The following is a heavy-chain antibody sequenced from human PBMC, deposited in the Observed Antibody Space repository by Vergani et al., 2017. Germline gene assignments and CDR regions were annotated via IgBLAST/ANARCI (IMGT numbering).Heavy chain of an antibody. D-gene: IGHD6-19*01. J-gene: IGHJ4*02. Sequence: VQLVESGGGVVQPGRSLRLSCAASGFTFSSYSMNWVRQAPGKRLEWVSSISSSSSYIYYADSVKGRFTISRDNAKNSLYLQMNSLRAEDTAVYYCARVPNYSSGWYRGGVDYWGQGTLVTVSS. CDR1: GFTFSSYS. CDR2: ISSSSSYI. CDR3: ARVPNYSSGWYRGGVDY. V-gene: IGHV3-21*01.